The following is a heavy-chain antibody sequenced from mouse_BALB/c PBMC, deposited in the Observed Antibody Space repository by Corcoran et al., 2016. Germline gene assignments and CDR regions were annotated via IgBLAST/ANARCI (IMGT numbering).Heavy chain of an antibody. CDR2: IDPANGKT. D-gene: IGHD4-1*01. CDR1: GFNIKDTY. V-gene: IGHV14-3*02. CDR3: ANWDWYVDV. Sequence: EVQLQQSGAELVKPGASVKLSCTASGFNIKDTYMHWVKQRPEQGLEWIGRIDPANGKTKYDPKFQGKATITADTSSNTAYLQLSSLTSEDTAVYYCANWDWYVDVWGAGTTVTVSS. J-gene: IGHJ1*01.